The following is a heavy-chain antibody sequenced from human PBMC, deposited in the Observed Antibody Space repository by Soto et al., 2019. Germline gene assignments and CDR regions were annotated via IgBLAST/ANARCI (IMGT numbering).Heavy chain of an antibody. CDR1: GFTFSRYG. CDR2: IWYDGSNK. Sequence: QVQLVESGGGVVPPGRSLRLSCAASGFTFSRYGMHWVRQAPGKGLEWVAVIWYDGSNKYYEDFVKGRFTISRDNSKNTLYLQMNSLRAEDTAVYYCARDPTETNYYYYYRGVWGKGTTVTVSS. V-gene: IGHV3-33*01. D-gene: IGHD1-7*01. J-gene: IGHJ6*03. CDR3: ARDPTETNYYYYYRGV.